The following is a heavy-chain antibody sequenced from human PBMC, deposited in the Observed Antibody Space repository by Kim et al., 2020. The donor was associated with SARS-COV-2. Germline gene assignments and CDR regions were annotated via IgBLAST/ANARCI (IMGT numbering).Heavy chain of an antibody. V-gene: IGHV3-21*01. D-gene: IGHD1-1*01. CDR3: ARGNDIANNWFDP. CDR1: GFTFSRYS. Sequence: GGSLRLSCAASGFTFSRYSMNWVRQAPGKGLEWVSSISSSSSYIYYADSVKGRFTISRDNAKNSLYLQMNSLRAEDTAVYYCARGNDIANNWFDPWGQGTLVTVSS. CDR2: ISSSSSYI. J-gene: IGHJ5*02.